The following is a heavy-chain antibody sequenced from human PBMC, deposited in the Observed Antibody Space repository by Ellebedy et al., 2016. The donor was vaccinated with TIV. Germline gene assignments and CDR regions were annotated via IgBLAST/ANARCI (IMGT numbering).Heavy chain of an antibody. J-gene: IGHJ4*02. CDR3: AKGDLRFFDWSTTAY. V-gene: IGHV3-23*01. CDR2: LSGSGDKT. CDR1: GFTFGNYA. Sequence: PGGSLRLSCAAAGFTFGNYAMSWVRQAPGKGLEWVSGLSGSGDKTYYADSVKGRATISRDNSKNMLYLQLNGLRTEDTAVYYCAKGDLRFFDWSTTAYWGQGILVTLSS. D-gene: IGHD3-9*01.